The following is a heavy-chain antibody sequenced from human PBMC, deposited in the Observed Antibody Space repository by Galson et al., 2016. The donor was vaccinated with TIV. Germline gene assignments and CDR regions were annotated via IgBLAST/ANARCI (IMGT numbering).Heavy chain of an antibody. CDR2: INRDGSNT. CDR1: GFIFSTYW. V-gene: IGHV3-74*01. Sequence: SLRLSCAGSGFIFSTYWMHWVRQVPGKGLLWVSHINRDGSNTSYTDSVRGRFTNSSDNAKNMVYLQMNSLSGEDTAVYYCARMNYNFWSGSNPGWLRDPWGQVTQVTVSS. CDR3: ARMNYNFWSGSNPGWLRDP. D-gene: IGHD3-3*01. J-gene: IGHJ5*02.